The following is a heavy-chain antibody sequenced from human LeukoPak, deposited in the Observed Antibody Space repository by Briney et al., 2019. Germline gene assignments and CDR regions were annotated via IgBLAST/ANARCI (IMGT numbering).Heavy chain of an antibody. CDR2: IT. Sequence: ASVKVSCKASGYTFTSYGISWVRQAPGQGLEWMGWITNYAQKLQGRVTMTTDTSTTAAYMELRSLRSDDTAVYYCARTYYYDSRDLDYWGQGTLVTVSS. CDR3: ARTYYYDSRDLDY. CDR1: GYTFTSYG. D-gene: IGHD3-22*01. J-gene: IGHJ4*02. V-gene: IGHV1-18*01.